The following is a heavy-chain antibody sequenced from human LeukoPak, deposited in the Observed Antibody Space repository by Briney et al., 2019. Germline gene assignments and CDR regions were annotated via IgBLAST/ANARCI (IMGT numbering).Heavy chain of an antibody. J-gene: IGHJ4*02. Sequence: GGSLRLSCAASGFTFSSYGMHWVRQAPGKGLEWVANIKQDGSLQHYGDSVKGRFTISRDNAKNSLYLQMNNLRAEDTALYYCATSYDSSGCGWGQGTLVTVSS. CDR3: ATSYDSSGCG. CDR1: GFTFSSYG. CDR2: IKQDGSLQ. V-gene: IGHV3-7*01. D-gene: IGHD3-22*01.